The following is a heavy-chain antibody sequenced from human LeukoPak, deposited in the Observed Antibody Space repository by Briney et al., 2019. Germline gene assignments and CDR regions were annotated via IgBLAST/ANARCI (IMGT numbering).Heavy chain of an antibody. D-gene: IGHD2-8*02. V-gene: IGHV3-15*01. Sequence: PGGSLRLSCAASGFTFSNAWMSWVRQAPGKGLEWVGRIKSKTDGGTTDYAAPVKGRFTISRDNSKNTLYLQMNSLRAEDTAVYFCAKDGISVPVLYATPNNWFDPWGQGTLVTVSS. CDR1: GFTFSNAW. CDR2: IKSKTDGGTT. J-gene: IGHJ5*02. CDR3: AKDGISVPVLYATPNNWFDP.